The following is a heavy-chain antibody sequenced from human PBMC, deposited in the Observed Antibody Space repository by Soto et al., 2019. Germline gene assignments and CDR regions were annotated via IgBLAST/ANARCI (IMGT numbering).Heavy chain of an antibody. Sequence: QVQLVESGGGVVQPGRSLRLSCAASGFTFSSYAMHWVRQAPGKGLEWVAVISYDGSNKYYADSVKGRFTISRDNSENTLYLQMNSLRAEDTAVYYCARESDYYDSSGYPYYYYGMDVW. J-gene: IGHJ6*01. V-gene: IGHV3-30-3*01. CDR2: ISYDGSNK. CDR1: GFTFSSYA. CDR3: ARESDYYDSSGYPYYYYGMDV. D-gene: IGHD3-22*01.